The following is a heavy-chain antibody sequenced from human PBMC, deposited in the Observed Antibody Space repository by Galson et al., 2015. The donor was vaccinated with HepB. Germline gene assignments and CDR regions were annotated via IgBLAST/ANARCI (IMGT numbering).Heavy chain of an antibody. J-gene: IGHJ5*02. V-gene: IGHV1-69*13. CDR2: IIPISGPA. CDR1: GGTFSNYA. CDR3: AATRDGYCTSTTCYVAWFDP. Sequence: SVKVSCKASGGTFSNYAISWVRQAPGQGLEWMGVIIPISGPANYAQNFQGRVTLTADESTSTAYMELSSLRSDDTAVYYCAATRDGYCTSTTCYVAWFDPWGQGTLVT. D-gene: IGHD2-2*03.